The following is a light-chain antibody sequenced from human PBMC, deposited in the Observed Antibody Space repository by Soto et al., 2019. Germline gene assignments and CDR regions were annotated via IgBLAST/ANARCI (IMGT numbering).Light chain of an antibody. J-gene: IGLJ2*01. CDR1: NIGSKS. Sequence: SYELTQPPSVSVAPGQTARITCGGKNIGSKSVHWYQQKPGQAPVLDVYDDSDRPSGIPERFSGSNSGNTATLTISRVEAGDEADYYCQVWDSSSDHPVVFGGGTKLTVL. V-gene: IGLV3-21*02. CDR3: QVWDSSSDHPVV. CDR2: DDS.